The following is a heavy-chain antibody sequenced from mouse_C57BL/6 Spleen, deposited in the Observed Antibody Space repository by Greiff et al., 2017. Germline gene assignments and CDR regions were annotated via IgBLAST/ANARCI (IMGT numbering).Heavy chain of an antibody. CDR3: ARPYGRAPYFDY. V-gene: IGHV1-42*01. D-gene: IGHD1-1*01. CDR2: INPSTGGT. CDR1: GYSFTGYY. Sequence: VQLKESGPELVKPGASVTISCKASGYSFTGYYMNWVKQSPEKSLEWIGEINPSTGGTTYNQKFKAKATLTVDKSSTTAYMQIKSLTSEDSAVYYCARPYGRAPYFDYWGQGTTLTVSS. J-gene: IGHJ2*01.